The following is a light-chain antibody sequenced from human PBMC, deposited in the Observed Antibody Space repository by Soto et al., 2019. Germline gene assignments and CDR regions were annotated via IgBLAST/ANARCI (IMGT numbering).Light chain of an antibody. J-gene: IGLJ2*01. CDR1: SSNIGAGYD. CDR2: GNS. Sequence: QSVLTQPPSVSGAPGQRVTISCTGSSSNIGAGYDVHWYQQLPGTAPKLLIYGNSNRPSGVPDRFSGSKSGNSASLAITGLQAEDEADYYCHSYYSSRRGVVFGGGTKLTVL. V-gene: IGLV1-40*01. CDR3: HSYYSSRRGVV.